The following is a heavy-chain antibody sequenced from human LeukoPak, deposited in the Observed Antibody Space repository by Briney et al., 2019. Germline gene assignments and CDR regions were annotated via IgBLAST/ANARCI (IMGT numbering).Heavy chain of an antibody. CDR2: ISSSSSYI. D-gene: IGHD3-16*01. Sequence: PGGSLRLSCAASGFTFSSYSMNWVRQAPGKGPEWVSSISSSSSYIYYADSVKGRFTISRDNAKNSLYLQMNSLRAEDTAVYYCARALGGSTGAFDIWGQGTMVTVSS. CDR1: GFTFSSYS. V-gene: IGHV3-21*01. J-gene: IGHJ3*02. CDR3: ARALGGSTGAFDI.